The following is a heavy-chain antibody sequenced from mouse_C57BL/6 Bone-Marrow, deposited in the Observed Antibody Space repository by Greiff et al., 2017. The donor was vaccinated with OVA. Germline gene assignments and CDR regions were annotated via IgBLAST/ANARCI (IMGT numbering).Heavy chain of an antibody. CDR3: ARHNELGREGFDY. V-gene: IGHV5-12*01. CDR2: ISNGGGST. CDR1: GFTFSDYY. J-gene: IGHJ2*01. Sequence: DVQLVESGGGLVQPGGSLKLSCAASGFTFSDYYMYWVRQTPEKRLEWVAYISNGGGSTYYPDTVKGRFTISRDNAKNTLYLQMSRLKSEDTAMYYCARHNELGREGFDYWGQGTTLTVSS. D-gene: IGHD4-1*01.